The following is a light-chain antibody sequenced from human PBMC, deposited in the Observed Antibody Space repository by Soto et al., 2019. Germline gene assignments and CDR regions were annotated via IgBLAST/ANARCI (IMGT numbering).Light chain of an antibody. CDR1: QSVSSN. CDR3: QQYNSLPRA. V-gene: IGKV3-15*01. J-gene: IGKJ1*01. Sequence: EIVMTQSPATLSVSPGERAIISCRASQSVSSNLAWYQQKPGQAPRLLIYGAFTRATGFPARFSGGGSGPEFTPTISSLQSKDFAIYYCQQYNSLPRAFGQGTKVEIK. CDR2: GAF.